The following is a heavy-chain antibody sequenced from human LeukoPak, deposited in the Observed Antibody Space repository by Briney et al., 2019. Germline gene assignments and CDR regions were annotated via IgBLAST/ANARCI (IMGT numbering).Heavy chain of an antibody. J-gene: IGHJ4*02. V-gene: IGHV1-18*01. D-gene: IGHD6-13*01. Sequence: GASVKVSCKASGYTFTSYGISWVRQAPGQGLEWMGWISAYNGNTNYAQKLQGRVTMTTDTSTSTAHMELRSLRSDDTAVYYCARVPPVGQQLVTDYWGQGTLVTVSS. CDR3: ARVPPVGQQLVTDY. CDR1: GYTFTSYG. CDR2: ISAYNGNT.